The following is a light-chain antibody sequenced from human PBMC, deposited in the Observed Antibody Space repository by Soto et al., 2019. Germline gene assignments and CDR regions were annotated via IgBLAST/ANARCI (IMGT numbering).Light chain of an antibody. V-gene: IGLV2-23*01. CDR3: CAYVRSNALL. CDR1: SSDVGSYNL. Sequence: QSALTRPASVSGSPGQSITISCTGTSSDVGSYNLVSWYQHHPGKAPKFIIYEDNKRPSGVSNRFSGSKSGNTASLTISGLQAEDEADYYCCAYVRSNALLFSGGTKLTVL. CDR2: EDN. J-gene: IGLJ2*01.